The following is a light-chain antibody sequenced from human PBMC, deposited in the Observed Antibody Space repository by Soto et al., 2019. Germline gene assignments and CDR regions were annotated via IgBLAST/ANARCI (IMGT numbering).Light chain of an antibody. CDR1: QNVGIN. J-gene: IGKJ2*01. V-gene: IGKV3-15*01. CDR3: LQYNDWPYT. CDR2: GKF. Sequence: EVVVTQSPATLSVSPGDRATLSCTASQNVGINLAWYQQKPGQAPRLLIYGKFPRATGIPARFSGIGSGTDFTLAISSLQSDDFALYFCLQYNDWPYTFGQGTKLEIK.